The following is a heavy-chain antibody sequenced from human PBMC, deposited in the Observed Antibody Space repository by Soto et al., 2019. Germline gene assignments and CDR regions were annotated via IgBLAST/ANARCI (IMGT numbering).Heavy chain of an antibody. CDR2: INHIGST. V-gene: IGHV4-34*01. J-gene: IGHJ4*02. CDR1: GGSFSGYY. CDR3: ARTVPAAVYYFDY. D-gene: IGHD2-2*01. Sequence: KPSETLSLTCAVYGGSFSGYYWSWIRQPPGKGLEWIGEINHIGSTNYNPSLKSRVTISVDTSKNQFSLKLSSVTAADTAVYYCARTVPAAVYYFDYWGQGTLVTVSS.